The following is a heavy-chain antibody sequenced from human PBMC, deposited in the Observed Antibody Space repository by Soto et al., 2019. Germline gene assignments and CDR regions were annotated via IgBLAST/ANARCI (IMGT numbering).Heavy chain of an antibody. Sequence: PSETMSLTCAVDGGSFSGYYWSWIRQPPGKGLEWIGEINHSGSTNYNPSLKSRVTISVDTSKNQFSLKLSSVTAADTAVYYCARGRGYSSNYGMDVWGQGTTVTVSS. D-gene: IGHD5-18*01. V-gene: IGHV4-34*01. CDR3: ARGRGYSSNYGMDV. CDR1: GGSFSGYY. CDR2: INHSGST. J-gene: IGHJ6*02.